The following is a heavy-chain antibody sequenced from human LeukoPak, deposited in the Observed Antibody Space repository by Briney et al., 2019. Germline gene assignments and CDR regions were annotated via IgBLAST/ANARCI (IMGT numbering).Heavy chain of an antibody. J-gene: IGHJ4*02. Sequence: GGSPRLSCAASGFTFSSYAMQWVRQAPGKGLEWVAVISYDGSNKYYAGSVKGRFTISRDNSKNTLYLQMNSLRAEDTAVYYCARDRLPMIVVAAFDYWGQGTLVTVSS. CDR3: ARDRLPMIVVAAFDY. CDR2: ISYDGSNK. V-gene: IGHV3-30-3*01. D-gene: IGHD3-22*01. CDR1: GFTFSSYA.